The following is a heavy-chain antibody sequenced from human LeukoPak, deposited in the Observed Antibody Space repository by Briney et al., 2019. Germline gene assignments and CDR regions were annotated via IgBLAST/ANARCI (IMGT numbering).Heavy chain of an antibody. CDR2: ISWDGGVT. V-gene: IGHV3-43*01. D-gene: IGHD5-24*01. CDR3: AKSDHRGDGFNYDY. J-gene: IGHJ4*02. CDR1: GFTFDDHT. Sequence: PGGSLRLSCAASGFTFDDHTMHWVRQGPGKGLEWVSLISWDGGVTKYVGSVKGRFTISRDNSKNSLYLQMNSLRTEDTALYYCAKSDHRGDGFNYDYWGQGTLVTVSS.